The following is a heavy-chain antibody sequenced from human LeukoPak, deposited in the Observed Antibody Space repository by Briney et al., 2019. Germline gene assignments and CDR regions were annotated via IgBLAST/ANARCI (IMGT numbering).Heavy chain of an antibody. Sequence: GRSLRLSCTASGFTFGDYAMSWARQAPGKGLEWVGFIRSKTHGGTTEYAASVKGRFIISRDDSRSIAYLQMNSLKTEDTAVYYCTRAPSLSWFGPWGQGTLVTVSS. J-gene: IGHJ5*02. CDR1: GFTFGDYA. V-gene: IGHV3-49*04. CDR2: IRSKTHGGTT. CDR3: TRAPSLSWFGP. D-gene: IGHD3-10*01.